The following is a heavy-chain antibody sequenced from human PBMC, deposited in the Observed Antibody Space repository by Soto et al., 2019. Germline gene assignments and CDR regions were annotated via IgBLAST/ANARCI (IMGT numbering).Heavy chain of an antibody. D-gene: IGHD4-17*01. Sequence: GGSLRLSCAASGFTFSSYAMSWVRQAPGKGLEWVSAISGSGGSTYYADSVKGRFTISRDNSKNTLYLQMNSLRAEDTAVYYCAKDREADYGDYEFHFDYWGQGTLVTVSS. V-gene: IGHV3-23*01. CDR1: GFTFSSYA. CDR3: AKDREADYGDYEFHFDY. J-gene: IGHJ4*02. CDR2: ISGSGGST.